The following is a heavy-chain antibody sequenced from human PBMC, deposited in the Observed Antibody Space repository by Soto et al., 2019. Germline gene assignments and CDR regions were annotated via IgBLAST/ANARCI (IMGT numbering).Heavy chain of an antibody. D-gene: IGHD3-10*01. Sequence: EVQLLESGGGLVQPGGSLRLSCAASGFTFSSDAMNWVRQAPGKGLEWVSDISGSGGITYYVDSVKGRFTISRDNSKNTLYLQMNSLRAEDTAVYYCAKSAMVRGGGWFDPWGQGTLVTVSS. V-gene: IGHV3-23*01. CDR1: GFTFSSDA. J-gene: IGHJ5*02. CDR3: AKSAMVRGGGWFDP. CDR2: ISGSGGIT.